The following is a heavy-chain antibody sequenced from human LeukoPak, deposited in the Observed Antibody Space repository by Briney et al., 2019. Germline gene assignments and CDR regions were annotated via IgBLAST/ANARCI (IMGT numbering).Heavy chain of an antibody. CDR1: GFTFTYW. V-gene: IGHV3-7*01. CDR3: ASGFLDDFWSGHF. CDR2: IKQDGSEK. D-gene: IGHD3-3*01. Sequence: GGSLRLSCAASGFTFTYWMSWVRQAPGKGLEWVANIKQDGSEKYYVGSVKGRFTISRDNAKKSLHLQMNSLRAEDTAVYYCASGFLDDFWSGHFWGQGTLVTVSS. J-gene: IGHJ4*02.